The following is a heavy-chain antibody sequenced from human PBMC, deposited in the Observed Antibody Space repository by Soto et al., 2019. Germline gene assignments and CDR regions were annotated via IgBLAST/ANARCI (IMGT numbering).Heavy chain of an antibody. D-gene: IGHD3-9*01. Sequence: SETLSLTCTVSGGSIGSSSYYWGWIRQPPGKGLEWIGSIYYSGSTYYNPSLKSRVTISVDTSKNQFSLKLSSVTAADTAVYYCARHDWAKPFDYWGQGTLVTVSS. V-gene: IGHV4-39*01. CDR3: ARHDWAKPFDY. CDR2: IYYSGST. CDR1: GGSIGSSSYY. J-gene: IGHJ4*02.